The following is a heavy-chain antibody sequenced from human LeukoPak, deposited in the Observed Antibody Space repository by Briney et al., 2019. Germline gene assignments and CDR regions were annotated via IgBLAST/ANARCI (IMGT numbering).Heavy chain of an antibody. V-gene: IGHV4-4*09. Sequence: PSETLSLTCTVSGGSISSYYWSWIRHPPGKGLEWIGYIYTSGSTNYNPSLKSRVTISVDTSKNQFSLKLSSVTAADTAVYYCARRRSSWYDNWFDPWGQGTLVTVSS. CDR3: ARRRSSWYDNWFDP. CDR2: IYTSGST. J-gene: IGHJ5*02. D-gene: IGHD6-13*01. CDR1: GGSISSYY.